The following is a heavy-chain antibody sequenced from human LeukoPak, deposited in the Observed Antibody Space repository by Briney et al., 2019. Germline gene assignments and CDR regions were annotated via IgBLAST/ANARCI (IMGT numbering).Heavy chain of an antibody. Sequence: SETLSLTCTVSGGSISSYYWSWIRQPPGKGLEWIGYIYYSGSTNYNPSLKSRVTISVDTSKNQFSLKLSSVTAADTAVYYCATEYYYDSSGSGYYGMDVWGQGTTVTVSS. J-gene: IGHJ6*02. V-gene: IGHV4-59*01. CDR1: GGSISSYY. CDR2: IYYSGST. D-gene: IGHD3-22*01. CDR3: ATEYYYDSSGSGYYGMDV.